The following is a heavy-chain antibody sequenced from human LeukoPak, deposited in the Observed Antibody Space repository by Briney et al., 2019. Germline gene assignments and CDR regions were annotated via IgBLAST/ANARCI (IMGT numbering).Heavy chain of an antibody. D-gene: IGHD3-3*01. Sequence: GGSLRLSCAASGSTFSSYSMNWVRQAPGKGLEWVSSISSSSSYIYYADSVKGRFTISRDNSKNTLYLQMNSLRAEDTAVYYCAKDLYDFWIEGYYFDYWGQGTLVTVSS. CDR2: ISSSSSYI. J-gene: IGHJ4*02. CDR3: AKDLYDFWIEGYYFDY. V-gene: IGHV3-21*01. CDR1: GSTFSSYS.